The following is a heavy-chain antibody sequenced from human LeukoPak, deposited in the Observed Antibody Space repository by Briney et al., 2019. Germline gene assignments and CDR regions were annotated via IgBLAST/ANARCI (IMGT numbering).Heavy chain of an antibody. CDR3: VRDHLAVAGMRLTWFDP. D-gene: IGHD6-19*01. CDR2: IDTSGGT. V-gene: IGHV4-61*09. CDR1: GGSISSGSDY. J-gene: IGHJ5*02. Sequence: SETLSLTCTVSGGSISSGSDYWSWIRQPAGKGLEWIGHIDTSGGTNYNPSLKSRVTISVDTSKNQFSLELSSVTAADTAVYYCVRDHLAVAGMRLTWFDPWGQGTVVTVSS.